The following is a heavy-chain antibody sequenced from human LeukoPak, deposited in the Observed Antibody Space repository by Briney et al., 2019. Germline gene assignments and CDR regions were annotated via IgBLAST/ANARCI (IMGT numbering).Heavy chain of an antibody. CDR1: GFTFSTYA. J-gene: IGHJ6*02. CDR3: ATDSAGYSSAPYGMDV. D-gene: IGHD6-19*01. V-gene: IGHV3-66*01. Sequence: PGGSLRLSCAASGFTFSTYAVNWVRQAPGKGLEWVSVIYSGGSTYYADSVKGRFTISRDNSKNTLYLQMNSLRAEDTAVYYCATDSAGYSSAPYGMDVWGQGTTVTVSS. CDR2: IYSGGST.